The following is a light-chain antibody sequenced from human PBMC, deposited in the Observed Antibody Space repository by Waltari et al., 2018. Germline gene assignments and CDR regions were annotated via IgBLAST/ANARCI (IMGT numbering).Light chain of an antibody. Sequence: QLTQSPSSPSASVVARINITCRASQGISSYLAWYQQKPGKAPNRLSYAASTLQRGVPSRFSGSGSGTDFTLTISSLQPEDFATYYCRQLNSYLTFGQGTRL. CDR3: RQLNSYLT. CDR1: QGISSY. J-gene: IGKJ5*01. CDR2: AAS. V-gene: IGKV1-9*01.